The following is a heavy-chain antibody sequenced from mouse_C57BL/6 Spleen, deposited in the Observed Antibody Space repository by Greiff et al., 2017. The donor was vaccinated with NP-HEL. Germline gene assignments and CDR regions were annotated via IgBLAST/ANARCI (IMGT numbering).Heavy chain of an antibody. J-gene: IGHJ2*01. Sequence: EVQLQQSGPELVKPGASVKISCKASGYSFTGYYMNWVKQSPEKSLEWIGEINPSTGGTTYNQKFKAKATLTVDKSSSTAYMQLKSLTSEDSAVYYCARWDPYFDYWGQGTTLTVSS. CDR3: ARWDPYFDY. D-gene: IGHD4-1*01. V-gene: IGHV1-42*01. CDR2: INPSTGGT. CDR1: GYSFTGYY.